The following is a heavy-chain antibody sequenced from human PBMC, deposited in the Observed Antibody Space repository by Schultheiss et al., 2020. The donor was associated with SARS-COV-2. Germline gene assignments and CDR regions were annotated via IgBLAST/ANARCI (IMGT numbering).Heavy chain of an antibody. CDR3: ARTRYSSGWNWFDP. CDR2: IFSNDAK. J-gene: IGHJ5*02. V-gene: IGHV2-70*01. CDR1: GFSLSTSGVG. Sequence: SGPTLVKPTQTLTLTCTFSGFSLSTSGVGVGWIRQPPGKALEWLAHIFSNDAKSYSTSLKTRLTISKDTSKNQVVLTMTNMDPVDTATYYCARTRYSSGWNWFDPWGQGTLVTVSS. D-gene: IGHD6-19*01.